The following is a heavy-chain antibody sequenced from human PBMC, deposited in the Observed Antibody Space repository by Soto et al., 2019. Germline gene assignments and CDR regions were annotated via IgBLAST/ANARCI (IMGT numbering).Heavy chain of an antibody. J-gene: IGHJ6*02. D-gene: IGHD3-3*01. CDR1: GFTFSSYE. V-gene: IGHV3-48*03. Sequence: GGSLRLSCAASGFTFSSYEMNWVRQAPGTGLEWVSYISCSGRTIYYADPVKGRFTISRDNAKNSLYLPMNSLTAEDTAVYYCARDSPRSGRAYYYYYGMDVWGQGTTVTVSS. CDR2: ISCSGRTI. CDR3: ARDSPRSGRAYYYYYGMDV.